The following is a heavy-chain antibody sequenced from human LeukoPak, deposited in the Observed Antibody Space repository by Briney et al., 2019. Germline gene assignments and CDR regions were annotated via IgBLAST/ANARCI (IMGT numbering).Heavy chain of an antibody. D-gene: IGHD5-24*01. CDR3: AKRTMSAFDS. Sequence: GGSLRLSCTASGFTFRTYAMIWVRQAPGKGLEWLSGISGSGNGTYIISRDNSKNMVYLQMNSLTVEDTATYYCAKRTMSAFDSWGQGTLLIVSS. J-gene: IGHJ4*02. V-gene: IGHV3-23*01. CDR2: ISGSGNGT. CDR1: GFTFRTYA.